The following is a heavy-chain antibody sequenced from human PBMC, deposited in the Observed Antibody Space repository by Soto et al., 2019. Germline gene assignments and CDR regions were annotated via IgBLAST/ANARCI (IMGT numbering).Heavy chain of an antibody. CDR1: GFTFSTYA. D-gene: IGHD1-26*01. CDR2: ISSNGDST. CDR3: VKASGSYYYEY. Sequence: GSLRLSCSASGFTFSTYAMHWVRQAPGKGLEYVSAISSNGDSTFYADSVXXXXTXXRDNSKNTLYLQMSSLRAEDTAVYYCVKASGSYYYEYWGQGTLVTVSS. V-gene: IGHV3-64D*08. J-gene: IGHJ4*02.